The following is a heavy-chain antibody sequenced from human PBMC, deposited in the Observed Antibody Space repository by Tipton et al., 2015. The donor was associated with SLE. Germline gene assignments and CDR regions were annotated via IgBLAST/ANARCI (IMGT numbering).Heavy chain of an antibody. J-gene: IGHJ4*02. CDR3: ARGGN. Sequence: TLSLTCTVSGDSVGTNYWNWIRQPAGKGLEWIGHISTSGSTNYNPSLKSRVTISIDTSKNQFSVNLWSVTAADTAVYYCARGGNWGQGTLVTVSS. CDR2: ISTSGST. CDR1: GDSVGTNY. V-gene: IGHV4-4*07. D-gene: IGHD1-14*01.